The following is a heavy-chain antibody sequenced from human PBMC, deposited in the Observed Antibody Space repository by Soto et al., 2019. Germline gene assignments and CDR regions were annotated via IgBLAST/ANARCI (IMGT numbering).Heavy chain of an antibody. CDR1: GYEVSTWHNFTSYW. V-gene: IGHV5-51*03. CDR2: IYPADSDT. Sequence: EVQLVQSGAEVKKPGESLKISCQGSGYEVSTWHNFTSYWIAWVRQKPGEGLAWMGIIYPADSDTRSSPSFQGQVTISADKSINTVYLQWSSLKASDTAMYYCARLVFDYDFLSGFYNVHHYYGIDVWGQGTTVTVSS. CDR3: ARLVFDYDFLSGFYNVHHYYGIDV. D-gene: IGHD3-3*01. J-gene: IGHJ6*01.